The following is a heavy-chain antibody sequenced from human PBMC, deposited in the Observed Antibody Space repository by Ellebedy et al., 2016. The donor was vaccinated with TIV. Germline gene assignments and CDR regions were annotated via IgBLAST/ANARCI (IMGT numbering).Heavy chain of an antibody. CDR1: GFIFSAYH. CDR3: ARDPRIPDY. V-gene: IGHV3-7*03. CDR2: INPDGSDT. J-gene: IGHJ4*02. Sequence: GESLKISCAASGFIFSAYHMTWVRQAPGKGLEWVANINPDGSDTYHVDSVKGRFNMSRDNAKNTLYLQMNSLSAEDTAVYYCARDPRIPDYWGQGTLVTVSS. D-gene: IGHD2-21*01.